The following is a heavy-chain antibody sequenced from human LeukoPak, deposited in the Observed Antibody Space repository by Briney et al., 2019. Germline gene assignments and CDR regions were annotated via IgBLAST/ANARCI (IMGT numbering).Heavy chain of an antibody. J-gene: IGHJ4*02. V-gene: IGHV1-2*02. Sequence: ASVKVSCKSSRNTFNGNYMHWVRQTPGQGLEWMGWINPGSGGTNYAQKFQDRVTMTRDTSIGTIYVNLRKLSSDDTAVYYCVGGSGYYFFDNWGQGTLLTVSS. CDR1: RNTFNGNY. D-gene: IGHD6-25*01. CDR3: VGGSGYYFFDN. CDR2: INPGSGGT.